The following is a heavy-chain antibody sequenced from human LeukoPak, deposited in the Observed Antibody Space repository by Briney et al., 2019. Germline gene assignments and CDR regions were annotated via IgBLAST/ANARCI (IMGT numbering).Heavy chain of an antibody. V-gene: IGHV4-34*01. CDR3: ARKREGPTTGIDY. Sequence: PSETLSLTCAVYGGSFSGYYWSWIRQHPGKGLEWIGEINHSGSTNYNPSLKSRVTISVDTSKNQFSLKLSSVTAADTAVYYCARKREGPTTGIDYWGQGTLVTVSS. CDR1: GGSFSGYY. D-gene: IGHD1-26*01. CDR2: INHSGST. J-gene: IGHJ4*02.